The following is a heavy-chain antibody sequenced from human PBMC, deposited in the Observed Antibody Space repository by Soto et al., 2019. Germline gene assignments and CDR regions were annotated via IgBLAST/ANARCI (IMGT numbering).Heavy chain of an antibody. V-gene: IGHV4-59*01. D-gene: IGHD4-17*01. CDR2: IYYSGST. CDR1: GGSIISYY. CDR3: ARDLRLDY. J-gene: IGHJ4*02. Sequence: QVQLQESGPGLVKPSETLSLTCTVSGGSIISYYWSWIRQPPGKGLEWIGYIYYSGSTTYNPSLKSRATISVDTSKNQYYLKVSSVTAADLAVYYCARDLRLDYWGQGTLVTVSS.